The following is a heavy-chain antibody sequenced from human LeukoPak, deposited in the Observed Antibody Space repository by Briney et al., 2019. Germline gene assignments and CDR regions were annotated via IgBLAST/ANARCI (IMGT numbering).Heavy chain of an antibody. D-gene: IGHD6-13*01. CDR1: GFTLISYT. CDR2: ISSSSNYI. J-gene: IGHJ4*02. CDR3: ARSVASAGYAY. V-gene: IGHV3-21*01. Sequence: GGSLRLSCAASGFTLISYTMHWVRQAPGTGLEWVSSISSSSNYIYYADSVKGRFTISRDNAKNSLYLQMNSLGAEDTAVYYCARSVASAGYAYWGQGTLVTVSS.